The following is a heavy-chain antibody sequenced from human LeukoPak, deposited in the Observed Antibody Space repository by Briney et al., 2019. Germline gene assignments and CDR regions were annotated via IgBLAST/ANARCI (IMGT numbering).Heavy chain of an antibody. D-gene: IGHD3-9*01. CDR3: ARGGWTIYYFDY. CDR2: IYHSGST. V-gene: IGHV4-4*02. J-gene: IGHJ4*02. Sequence: SETLSLTCAVSGGSISSSNWWSWVRQPPGKGLEWIGEIYHSGSTNYNPSLKSRVTISVDTSKNQFSLELSSVTAADTAVYYCARGGWTIYYFDYWGQGTLVTVSS. CDR1: GGSISSSNW.